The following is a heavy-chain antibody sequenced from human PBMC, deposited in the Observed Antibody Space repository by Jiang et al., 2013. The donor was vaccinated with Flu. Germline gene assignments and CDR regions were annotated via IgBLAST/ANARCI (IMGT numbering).Heavy chain of an antibody. Sequence: SQTLSLTCAISGDSVSSNSAAWNWIRQSPSRGLEWLGRTYYRSKWYNDYAVSVKSRITINPDTSKNQFSLQLNSVTPEDTAVYYCARGGSSSRSPVHAFDIWGQGTMVTVSS. CDR3: ARGGSSSRSPVHAFDI. D-gene: IGHD6-13*01. CDR2: TYYRSKWYN. V-gene: IGHV6-1*01. CDR1: GDSVSSNSAA. J-gene: IGHJ3*02.